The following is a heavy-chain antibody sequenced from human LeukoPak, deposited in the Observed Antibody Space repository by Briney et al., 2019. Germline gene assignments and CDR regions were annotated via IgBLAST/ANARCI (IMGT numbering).Heavy chain of an antibody. CDR3: AAADYPYYFDY. D-gene: IGHD4-11*01. Sequence: SETPSLTCTVSGGSISSYYWSWIRQPPGKGLEWIGYIYYSGSTNYNPSLKSRVTISVDTSKNQFSLKLSSVTAADTAVYYCAAADYPYYFDYWGLGTLVTVSS. J-gene: IGHJ4*02. V-gene: IGHV4-59*08. CDR1: GGSISSYY. CDR2: IYYSGST.